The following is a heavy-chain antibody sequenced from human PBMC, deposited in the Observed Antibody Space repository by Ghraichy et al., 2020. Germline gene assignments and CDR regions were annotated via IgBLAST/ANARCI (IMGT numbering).Heavy chain of an antibody. CDR3: ARLYYDFWSGYISASYYYYYMDV. J-gene: IGHJ6*03. CDR1: GGSISSSSYY. Sequence: GSLNISCTVSGGSISSSSYYWGWIRQPPGKGLEWIGSIYYSGSTYYNPSLKSRVTISVDTSKNQFSLKLSSVTAADTAVYYCARLYYDFWSGYISASYYYYYMDVWGKGTTVTVSS. CDR2: IYYSGST. V-gene: IGHV4-39*01. D-gene: IGHD3-3*01.